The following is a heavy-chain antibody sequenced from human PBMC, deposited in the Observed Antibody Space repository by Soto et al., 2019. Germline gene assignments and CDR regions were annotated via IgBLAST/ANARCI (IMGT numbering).Heavy chain of an antibody. V-gene: IGHV3-23*01. D-gene: IGHD3-10*01. CDR2: ISGPGSTI. J-gene: IGHJ4*02. CDR1: GFSFSNYA. CDR3: AKMLTMVRGVTGLRDFDF. Sequence: EVLLLEAGGNLIQPGGSLRLSCAASGFSFSNYAMSWVRQAPGQGLEWLSAISGPGSTIYYADSVKGRFTISRDNSKNTLYLQMNSLTGEDTAVYYCAKMLTMVRGVTGLRDFDFWGQGTLVTVSS.